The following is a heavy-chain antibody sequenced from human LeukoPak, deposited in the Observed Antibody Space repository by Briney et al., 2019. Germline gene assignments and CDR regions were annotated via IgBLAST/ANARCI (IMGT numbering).Heavy chain of an antibody. CDR3: ARKSVAVRDAFDI. D-gene: IGHD6-19*01. CDR1: SGSVSRYY. Sequence: SETLSLTCTVSSGSVSRYYWSWIRQPPGKGLDWIGYIYYTGSTYYNPSLKSRVTISVDTSKNQFSLKLNSVTAADTAVYYCARKSVAVRDAFDIWGQGTMVTVSS. J-gene: IGHJ3*02. V-gene: IGHV4-59*02. CDR2: IYYTGST.